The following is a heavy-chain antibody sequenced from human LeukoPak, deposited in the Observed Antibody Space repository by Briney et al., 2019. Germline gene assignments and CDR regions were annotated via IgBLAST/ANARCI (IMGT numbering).Heavy chain of an antibody. D-gene: IGHD3-10*01. V-gene: IGHV1-46*01. Sequence: ASVKVSCKASGYTFTSHYMHWVRQAPGQGLEWMGSINPSGITTYAQEFQGRLTMTRDTSTGTVYMELSSLTSDDAAVLYCAREGYYSGGSGDYKAFYYWGQGTPVTVSS. J-gene: IGHJ4*02. CDR1: GYTFTSHY. CDR2: INPSGIT. CDR3: AREGYYSGGSGDYKAFYY.